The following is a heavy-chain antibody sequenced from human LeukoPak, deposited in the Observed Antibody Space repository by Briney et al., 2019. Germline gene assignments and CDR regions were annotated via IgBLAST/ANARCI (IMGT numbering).Heavy chain of an antibody. CDR2: INHSGST. J-gene: IGHJ4*02. CDR3: ASGTAQQEDY. Sequence: SETLSLTCAVYGGSFSGYYWSWIRQPPGKGLEWIGEINHSGSTNYNPSLKSRVTISVDTSKNQFSLKLSPVTAADTAVYYCASGTAQQEDYWGQGTLVTVSS. CDR1: GGSFSGYY. V-gene: IGHV4-34*01. D-gene: IGHD6-13*01.